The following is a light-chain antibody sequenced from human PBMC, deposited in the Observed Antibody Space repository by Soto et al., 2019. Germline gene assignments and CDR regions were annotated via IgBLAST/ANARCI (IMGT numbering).Light chain of an antibody. V-gene: IGKV1-5*01. CDR2: DVS. J-gene: IGKJ1*01. CDR1: ESISSW. Sequence: DIQMTQSPSTLSASVGDRVTLSCRASESISSWLAWYQQKPGKAPKLLIYDVSSLESGVPSRFSGSGSGTEFTLTISSLQPDDFATYYCQQYNSYPWTFGPGTKVDIK. CDR3: QQYNSYPWT.